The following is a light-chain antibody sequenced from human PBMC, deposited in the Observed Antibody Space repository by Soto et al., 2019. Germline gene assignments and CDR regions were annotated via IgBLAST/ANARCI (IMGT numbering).Light chain of an antibody. CDR1: QSISGY. J-gene: IGKJ5*01. CDR2: AAS. CDR3: QQTYNTPRT. Sequence: DIQMTQSPSSLSAYLGDRVTITSRASQSISGYLNWYQQKPGKAPKLVISAASSLQSGVPSRFSGSGSGTDFALTISSLQVEDFATYYCQQTYNTPRTFGQGTRLEIK. V-gene: IGKV1-39*01.